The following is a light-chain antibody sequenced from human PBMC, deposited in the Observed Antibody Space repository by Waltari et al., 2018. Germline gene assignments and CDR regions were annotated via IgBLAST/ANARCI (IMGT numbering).Light chain of an antibody. CDR1: ESVYKY. J-gene: IGKJ4*01. Sequence: EVVLTQSPVTLSLSAGERASISCRASESVYKYLAWYQQRPGQPPRLLIYDTSNRAAGVPGRFSGSGYGTDFTLTITSLEAEDFAVYFCQQGSILPLTFGGGTRVEIK. V-gene: IGKV3-11*01. CDR3: QQGSILPLT. CDR2: DTS.